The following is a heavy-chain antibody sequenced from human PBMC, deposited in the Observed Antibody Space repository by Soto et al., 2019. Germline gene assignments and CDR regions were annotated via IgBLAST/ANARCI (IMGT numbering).Heavy chain of an antibody. D-gene: IGHD3-9*01. CDR1: GYSFTSYW. J-gene: IGHJ6*02. CDR3: ARHGLAPLHRPNSMDV. CDR2: IYPGDSDT. V-gene: IGHV5-51*01. Sequence: GESLKISCKGSGYSFTSYWIGWVRQMPGKGLEWMGIIYPGDSDTRYSPSFQGQVTISADKSISTAYLQWSSLKASDTAMYYCARHGLAPLHRPNSMDVWGQGTTVTVSS.